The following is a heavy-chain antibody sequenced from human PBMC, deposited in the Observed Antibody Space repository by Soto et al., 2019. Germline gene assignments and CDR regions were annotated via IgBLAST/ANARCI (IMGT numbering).Heavy chain of an antibody. Sequence: GESLKISCKGSGYSFTSYWISWVRQMPGKGLEWMGRIDPSDSYTNYSPSFQGHVTISADKSISTAYLQWSSLKASDTAMYYCARGITIFGVEDNWFDPWGQGTLVTVSS. D-gene: IGHD3-3*01. CDR2: IDPSDSYT. CDR3: ARGITIFGVEDNWFDP. V-gene: IGHV5-10-1*01. J-gene: IGHJ5*02. CDR1: GYSFTSYW.